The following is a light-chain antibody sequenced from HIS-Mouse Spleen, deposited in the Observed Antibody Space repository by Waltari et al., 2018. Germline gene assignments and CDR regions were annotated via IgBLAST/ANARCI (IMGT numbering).Light chain of an antibody. V-gene: IGKV1-16*02. J-gene: IGKJ3*01. CDR2: PAS. CDR1: QSISNY. Sequence: DIQMTQSPSSLSASVADRVTITCLASQSISNYFAWCQQKPGQPPKSLIYPASSLQSGVPSKFSGSGSGTDFTLTISSLQPEDYATYYCQQYNSYPPTFGPGTKVDIK. CDR3: QQYNSYPPT.